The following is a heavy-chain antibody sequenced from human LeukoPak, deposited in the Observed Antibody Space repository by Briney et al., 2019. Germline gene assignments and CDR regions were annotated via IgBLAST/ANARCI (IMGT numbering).Heavy chain of an antibody. CDR2: IYYSGST. V-gene: IGHV4-39*01. D-gene: IGHD3-10*01. CDR1: GGSISSYY. J-gene: IGHJ6*02. Sequence: ETLSLTCTVSGGSISSYYWGWIRQPPGKGLEWIGSIYYSGSTYYNPSLKSRVTISVDTSKNQFSLKLSSVTAADTAVYYCARPFTGGSSQYGMDVWGQGTTVTVSS. CDR3: ARPFTGGSSQYGMDV.